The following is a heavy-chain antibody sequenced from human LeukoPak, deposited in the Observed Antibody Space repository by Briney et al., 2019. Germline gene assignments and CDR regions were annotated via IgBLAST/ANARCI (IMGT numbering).Heavy chain of an antibody. D-gene: IGHD1-20*01. CDR1: GYTFTRYD. Sequence: ASVKLSCKASGYTFTRYDINWVRQATGQGLEWMGWSNPNSGNTGYAQTFQGRVTITRNTSISTTYMELSSLRSEDTAVYYGARVGYGYNWIAGPGNYFVYMDVWGKGTTVTVSS. CDR2: SNPNSGNT. V-gene: IGHV1-8*03. J-gene: IGHJ6*03. CDR3: ARVGYGYNWIAGPGNYFVYMDV.